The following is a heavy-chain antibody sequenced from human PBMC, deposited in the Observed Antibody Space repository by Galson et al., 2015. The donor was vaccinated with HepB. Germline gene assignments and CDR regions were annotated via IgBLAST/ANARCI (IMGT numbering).Heavy chain of an antibody. D-gene: IGHD3-16*02. CDR1: GFTFTTYS. CDR2: ISTSSSYI. V-gene: IGHV3-21*01. J-gene: IGHJ4*02. Sequence: SLRLSCAASGFTFTTYSMNWVRQAPGKGLEWVSSISTSSSYIYYADSVKGRFTISRDDAKNSLFLQMNSLRAGDTAVYYCARGDSDYVWGSYRLENGRYSFDYWGQGTLVTVSS. CDR3: ARGDSDYVWGSYRLENGRYSFDY.